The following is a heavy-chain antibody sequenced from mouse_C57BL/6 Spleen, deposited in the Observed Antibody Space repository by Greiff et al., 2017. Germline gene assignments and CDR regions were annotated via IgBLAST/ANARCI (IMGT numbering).Heavy chain of an antibody. CDR1: GYAFTNYL. CDR3: ARDYYGSSYYFDY. D-gene: IGHD1-1*01. Sequence: VQLQESGAELVRPGTSVKVSCKASGYAFTNYLIEWVKQRPGQGLEWIGVINPGSGGTNYNEKFKSKATLTVDTSSSTAYMQLSSLTSEDSAVXYCARDYYGSSYYFDYWGQGTTLTVSS. V-gene: IGHV1-54*01. CDR2: INPGSGGT. J-gene: IGHJ2*01.